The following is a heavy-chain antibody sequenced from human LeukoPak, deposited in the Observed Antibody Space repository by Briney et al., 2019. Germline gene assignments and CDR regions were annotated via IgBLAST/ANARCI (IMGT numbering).Heavy chain of an antibody. J-gene: IGHJ4*02. CDR3: AKRGDCSGGSCYYFDS. CDR2: ISYDGSNK. CDR1: GFTLSSYG. D-gene: IGHD2-15*01. Sequence: PGGSLRLSCAAAGFTLSSYGMHWVRQAPGKGLEWVAVISYDGSNKYYANSVKGRFTISRDNSKNTLYLQMNSLRAEDTAVYYCAKRGDCSGGSCYYFDSWGQGTLVTVSS. V-gene: IGHV3-30*18.